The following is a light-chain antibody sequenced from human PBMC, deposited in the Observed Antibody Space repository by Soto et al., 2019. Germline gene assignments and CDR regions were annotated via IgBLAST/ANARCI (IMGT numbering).Light chain of an antibody. CDR2: GAS. Sequence: ELVLTKSPATLPLSPGERATLSCRASQSVSRHLAWYQQKPGQAPRLLIYGASSRATGIPDRFSGSGSGTDFTLTISRLEPEDFAVYYCQQYGSSPQTFGQGTKVDIK. J-gene: IGKJ1*01. V-gene: IGKV3-20*01. CDR1: QSVSRH. CDR3: QQYGSSPQT.